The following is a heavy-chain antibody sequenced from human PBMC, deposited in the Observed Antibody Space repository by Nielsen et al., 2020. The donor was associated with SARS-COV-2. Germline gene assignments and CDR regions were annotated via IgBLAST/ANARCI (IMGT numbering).Heavy chain of an antibody. J-gene: IGHJ4*02. CDR2: ISWNSGSI. V-gene: IGHV3-9*01. CDR3: AKLTYYYDSSDY. D-gene: IGHD3-22*01. CDR1: GFTFDDYA. Sequence: GGSLRLSCAASGFTFDDYAMHWVRQAPGKGLEWVSGISWNSGSIGYADSVKGRFTISRDNAKNSLYLQMNSLRAEDTALYYCAKLTYYYDSSDYWGQGTPVTVSS.